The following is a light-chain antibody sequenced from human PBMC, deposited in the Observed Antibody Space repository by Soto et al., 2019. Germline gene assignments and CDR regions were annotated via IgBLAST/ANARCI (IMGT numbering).Light chain of an antibody. CDR2: EVS. V-gene: IGLV2-14*01. CDR3: SSYAGSNNFV. J-gene: IGLJ1*01. Sequence: QSVLTQPASVSGSPGQSITISCTGTSSDVGGYNYVSWYQQQSGKAPKLMIHEVSNRPSGVSNRFSGSKSGNTASLTISGLQAEDEADYYCSSYAGSNNFVFGSGTKVTVL. CDR1: SSDVGGYNY.